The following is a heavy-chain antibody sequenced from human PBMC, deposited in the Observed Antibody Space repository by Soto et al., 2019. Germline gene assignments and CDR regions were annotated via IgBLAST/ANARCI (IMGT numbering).Heavy chain of an antibody. V-gene: IGHV1-3*01. CDR3: ARPYYYGSGSLSYWFDP. CDR1: GYTFTSYA. J-gene: IGHJ5*02. Sequence: QVQLVQSGAEVKKPGASVKVSCKASGYTFTSYAMHWVRQAPGQRLEWMGWINAGNGNTKYSQKFQGRVTITRDTAXSXXYMELSSLRSEDTAVYYCARPYYYGSGSLSYWFDPWGQGTLVTVSS. CDR2: INAGNGNT. D-gene: IGHD3-10*01.